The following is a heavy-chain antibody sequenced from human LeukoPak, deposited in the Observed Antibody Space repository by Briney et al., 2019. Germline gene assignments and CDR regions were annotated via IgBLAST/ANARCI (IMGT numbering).Heavy chain of an antibody. CDR2: ISGSGGNT. CDR3: ARDWPSEWQHLPDYDAVDI. V-gene: IGHV3-23*01. D-gene: IGHD6-13*01. Sequence: PGGFLRLSCAASGFTFSSYAMSWVRQPPGKGLNWVSSISGSGGNTFYADSVKGRFTISRDNSKSTLYLQMNSLRAEDTAVYYCARDWPSEWQHLPDYDAVDIWGQGTMVTVSS. CDR1: GFTFSSYA. J-gene: IGHJ3*02.